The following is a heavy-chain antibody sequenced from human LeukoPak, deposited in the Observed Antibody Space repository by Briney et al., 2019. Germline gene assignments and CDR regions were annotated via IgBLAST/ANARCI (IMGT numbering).Heavy chain of an antibody. CDR1: GFTFSRHG. J-gene: IGHJ4*02. CDR3: ARDRAWNYFDY. V-gene: IGHV3-30*03. D-gene: IGHD3-3*01. Sequence: GGSLRLSCAPSGFTFSRHGMHWVRQAPGKGLEWVAIISNDGSRKYYAHSVEGRFTISRDNSKNTLYLQRDSLRAEDTAVYYCARDRAWNYFDYWGQGTLVTVSS. CDR2: ISNDGSRK.